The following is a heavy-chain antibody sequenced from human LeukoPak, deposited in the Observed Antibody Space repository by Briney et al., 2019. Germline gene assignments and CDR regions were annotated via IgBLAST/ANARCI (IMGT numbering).Heavy chain of an antibody. Sequence: GASVKVSCTASGYTFTGYYMHWVRQAPGQGLEWMGWINPNSGGTNYAQKFQGRVTMTRDTSISTAYMELSRLRSDDTAVYYCARTGTTYYYYYYMDVWGKGTTVTVSS. V-gene: IGHV1-2*02. J-gene: IGHJ6*03. CDR1: GYTFTGYY. CDR3: ARTGTTYYYYYYMDV. CDR2: INPNSGGT. D-gene: IGHD1-7*01.